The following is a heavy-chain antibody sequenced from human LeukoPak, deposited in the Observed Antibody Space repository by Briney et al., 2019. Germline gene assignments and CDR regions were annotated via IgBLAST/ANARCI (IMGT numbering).Heavy chain of an antibody. Sequence: GGSLRLSCAASGFSFSTYAMHWVRPAPGKGLEYVAAITSNGGSTYYASSVKGRFTISRDNSKNTLYLQMGSLRAEDMAVYYCARVRWSSAFDYWGQGTLVTVSS. CDR1: GFSFSTYA. V-gene: IGHV3-64*01. J-gene: IGHJ4*02. CDR2: ITSNGGST. CDR3: ARVRWSSAFDY. D-gene: IGHD1-26*01.